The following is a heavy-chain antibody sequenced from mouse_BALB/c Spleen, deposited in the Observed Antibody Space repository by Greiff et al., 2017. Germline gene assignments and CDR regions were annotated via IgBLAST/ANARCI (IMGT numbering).Heavy chain of an antibody. D-gene: IGHD2-10*02. V-gene: IGHV1-82*01. CDR2: IYPGDGDT. J-gene: IGHJ1*01. CDR1: GYAFSSSW. Sequence: VQLQESGPELVKPGASVKISCKASGYAFSSSWMNWVKQRPGQGLEWIGRIYPGDGDTNYNGKFKGKATLTADKSSSTAYMQLSSLTSVDSAVYFCARGGYGNYPWYFDVWGAGTTVTVSS. CDR3: ARGGYGNYPWYFDV.